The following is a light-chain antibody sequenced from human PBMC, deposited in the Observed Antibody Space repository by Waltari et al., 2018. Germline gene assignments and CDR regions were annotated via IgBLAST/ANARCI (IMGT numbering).Light chain of an antibody. J-gene: IGLJ3*02. V-gene: IGLV3-25*03. CDR3: QSTNSSSTWV. Sequence: SYELTQPPSVSVSPGQTARITCSGDALPKQYVFCPQQKPGQAPVLVIYKDIERPSGIPGLFSGSSSGTTVTLTISGVQAEDEADYYCQSTNSSSTWVFGGGTKLTVL. CDR1: ALPKQY. CDR2: KDI.